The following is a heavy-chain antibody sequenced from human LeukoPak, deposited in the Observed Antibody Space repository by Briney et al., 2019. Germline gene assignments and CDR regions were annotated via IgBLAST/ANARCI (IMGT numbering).Heavy chain of an antibody. Sequence: GGSLRLSCATSGFIFSSDSMIWVRQAPGKGLEWVSVVYSGGSTYYADSVKGRFTISRDNSKNTLYLQMNSLRAEDTAVYYCATNENYYDSSGYLYYFDYWGQGTLVTVSS. J-gene: IGHJ4*02. D-gene: IGHD3-22*01. CDR2: VYSGGST. CDR1: GFIFSSDS. CDR3: ATNENYYDSSGYLYYFDY. V-gene: IGHV3-53*01.